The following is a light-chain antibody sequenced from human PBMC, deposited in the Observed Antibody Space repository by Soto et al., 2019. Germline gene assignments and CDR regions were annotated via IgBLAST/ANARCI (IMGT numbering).Light chain of an antibody. V-gene: IGKV1-5*01. CDR2: DAS. J-gene: IGKJ1*01. Sequence: DVQMTQSPSTLSASVGDRVTMTCRASEFISDWLAWYQQKPGQAPKLLIYDASTLESGVPGRFSGSGVGTHFTLTISGLQPEGFATYHCQHYNSYSRAFGQGTKVDIK. CDR1: EFISDW. CDR3: QHYNSYSRA.